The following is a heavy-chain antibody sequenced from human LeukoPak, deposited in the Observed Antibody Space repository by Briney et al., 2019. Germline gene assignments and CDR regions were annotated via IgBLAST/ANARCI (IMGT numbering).Heavy chain of an antibody. Sequence: GGSLRLFCAASGFTFSNYWMTWVRQTPGKGLEWVANIKQDGIEKYSVDSVKGRFTISRDNAKNSLYMQMNSLRAEDTAVYYCARVGELLRSPYYYMDVWGKGTTVTVSS. CDR2: IKQDGIEK. CDR1: GFTFSNYW. D-gene: IGHD1-7*01. J-gene: IGHJ6*03. V-gene: IGHV3-7*01. CDR3: ARVGELLRSPYYYMDV.